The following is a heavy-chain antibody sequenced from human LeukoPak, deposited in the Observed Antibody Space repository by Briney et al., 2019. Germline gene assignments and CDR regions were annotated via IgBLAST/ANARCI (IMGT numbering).Heavy chain of an antibody. V-gene: IGHV1-8*01. D-gene: IGHD4-23*01. J-gene: IGHJ4*02. CDR3: TRGTPSRYFDY. CDR1: GYTLTSYD. CDR2: MNPNSGKT. Sequence: ASMKVSCKASGYTLTSYDINWVRQATGQGLEWMGWMNPNSGKTGYAQKFQGRITITRNTSISTTYMELSSLSSEDTAVYYCTRGTPSRYFDYWGQGTLVTVSS.